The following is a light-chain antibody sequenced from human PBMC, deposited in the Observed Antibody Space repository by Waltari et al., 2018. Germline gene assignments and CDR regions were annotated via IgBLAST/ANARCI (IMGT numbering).Light chain of an antibody. CDR3: QQYGSSPPYT. CDR2: GAS. Sequence: DIQMTQSPSSLSASVGDRVTISCRASQIIREHLNWYQQKPGRAPNVLLFGASRFVSGVPSRFSGNGSGADFTLTISRLEPEDSAVYYCQQYGSSPPYTFGPGAKLEIK. J-gene: IGKJ2*01. CDR1: QIIREH. V-gene: IGKV1-NL1*01.